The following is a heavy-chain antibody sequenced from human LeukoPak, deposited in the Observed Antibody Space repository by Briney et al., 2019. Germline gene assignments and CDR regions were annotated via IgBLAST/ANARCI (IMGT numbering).Heavy chain of an antibody. Sequence: AGGSLRLSCVASGFTFDDYGMHWVRQAPGEGLEWVSGISWNSGSIGYADSVKGRFTISRDNSKDTLFLQMNSLRAEDTAVYYCARDDALGDNALDIWGQGTMVTVSS. D-gene: IGHD3-16*01. J-gene: IGHJ3*02. CDR2: ISWNSGSI. CDR3: ARDDALGDNALDI. CDR1: GFTFDDYG. V-gene: IGHV3-9*01.